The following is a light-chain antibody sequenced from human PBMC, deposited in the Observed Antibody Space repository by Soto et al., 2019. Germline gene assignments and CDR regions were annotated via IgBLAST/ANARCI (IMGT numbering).Light chain of an antibody. CDR1: QSVSSN. CDR2: HAS. V-gene: IGKV3-15*01. CDR3: QQYNKWPLT. J-gene: IGKJ4*01. Sequence: EIVMTQSPATLSVSPGERATLSCRASQSVSSNLAWYQQKPGQAPRLLIYHASTRATGIPARFSGSGSGTEFTLTISSLQSEDFAVYYCQQYNKWPLTFGGGIKVELK.